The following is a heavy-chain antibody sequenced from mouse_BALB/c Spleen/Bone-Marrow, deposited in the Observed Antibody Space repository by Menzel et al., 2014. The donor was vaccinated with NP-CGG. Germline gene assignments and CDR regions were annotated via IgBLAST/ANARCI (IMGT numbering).Heavy chain of an antibody. CDR2: INPTTDYT. V-gene: IGHV1-7*01. J-gene: IGHJ2*01. CDR1: GYTFSTYW. CDR3: ARDVDY. Sequence: LQESGAELAQPGASVKMSCKASGYTFSTYWMHWVKQRPGQGLEWIGYINPTTDYTEYNQKFKDKATLTADRSSSTAYMQLSSLTSEDSAVYYCARDVDYWGQGTTLTVSS.